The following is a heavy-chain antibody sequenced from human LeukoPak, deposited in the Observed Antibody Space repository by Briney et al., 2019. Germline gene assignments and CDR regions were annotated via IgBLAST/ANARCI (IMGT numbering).Heavy chain of an antibody. CDR3: AKAGSLATPTPYYFDY. D-gene: IGHD5-12*01. Sequence: GGSLRLSCAASGFTFSRCAMSWVRQAPGKGLEWVSTFSGSGDSTYYADSVKGRFTISRDNPKNTLYLQMNSLRAEDTAVYYCAKAGSLATPTPYYFDYWGQGTLVTVSS. V-gene: IGHV3-23*01. J-gene: IGHJ4*02. CDR1: GFTFSRCA. CDR2: FSGSGDST.